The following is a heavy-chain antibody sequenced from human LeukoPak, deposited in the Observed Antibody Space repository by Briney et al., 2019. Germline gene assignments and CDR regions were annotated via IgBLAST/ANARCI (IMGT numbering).Heavy chain of an antibody. CDR1: GFTFSSYW. CDR2: INSDGSST. CDR3: ARAVDFWSGYSFDY. Sequence: GGSLRLSCAASGFTFSSYWMHWARQAPGKGLVWVSRINSDGSSTSYADSVKGRFTLSRDKAKNMLYLQMNSLRAEDTAVYYCARAVDFWSGYSFDYWGQGTLVTVSS. V-gene: IGHV3-74*01. D-gene: IGHD3-3*01. J-gene: IGHJ4*02.